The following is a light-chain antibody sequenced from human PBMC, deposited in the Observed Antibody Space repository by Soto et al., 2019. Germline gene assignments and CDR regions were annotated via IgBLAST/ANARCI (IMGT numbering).Light chain of an antibody. V-gene: IGLV2-14*01. CDR2: EVT. CDR1: SSDVGGYHY. CDR3: SSYTTISTLV. J-gene: IGLJ3*02. Sequence: QSARTEPASVSGSPGQSITISCTGTSSDVGGYHYVSWYQHLPGKAPKLMIYEVTNRPSGVSNRFSGSKSGNTASLTISGLQAEDEADYYCSSYTTISTLVFGGGTKVTVL.